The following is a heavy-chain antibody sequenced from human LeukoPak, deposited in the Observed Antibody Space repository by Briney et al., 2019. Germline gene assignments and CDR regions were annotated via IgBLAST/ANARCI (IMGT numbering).Heavy chain of an antibody. J-gene: IGHJ4*02. CDR1: GYTFTSYY. V-gene: IGHV1-46*01. Sequence: ASVKVSCKASGYTFTSYYMHWVRQAPGQGLEWMGIINPSGGGTSYAQKFQGRVTMTRDMSTSTVYMELSGLRSEDTAVYYCARIAAAGTINTHWGQGTLVTVSS. CDR2: INPSGGGT. D-gene: IGHD6-13*01. CDR3: ARIAAAGTINTH.